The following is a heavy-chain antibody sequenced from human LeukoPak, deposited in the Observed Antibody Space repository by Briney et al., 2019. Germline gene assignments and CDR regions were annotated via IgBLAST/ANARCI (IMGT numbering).Heavy chain of an antibody. CDR2: IYSSGST. Sequence: SETLSLTCTVSGASISDYDWGWIRQPPGKGLDWIGYIYSSGSTNYNPSLRSRVTISVDTSKNQFSLRLISVTAADTAVYYCARVSSGYDYGPEEYYFDYWGQGTLVTVSS. J-gene: IGHJ4*02. CDR3: ARVSSGYDYGPEEYYFDY. CDR1: GASISDYD. V-gene: IGHV4-4*09. D-gene: IGHD5-12*01.